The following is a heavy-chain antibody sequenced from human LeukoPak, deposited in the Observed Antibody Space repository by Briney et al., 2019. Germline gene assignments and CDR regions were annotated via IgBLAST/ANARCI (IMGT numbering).Heavy chain of an antibody. CDR2: MSSSSSTI. CDR1: GFTFSTYS. V-gene: IGHV3-48*01. CDR3: ARGKSDIVATDTDY. D-gene: IGHD5-12*01. Sequence: GGSLRLSCAASGFTFSTYSMNWVRQAPGKGLEWISYMSSSSSTIYYADSVKGRFTISRDNAKKSLYLQMNSLRAEDTALYYCARGKSDIVATDTDYWGQGTLVTVSS. J-gene: IGHJ4*02.